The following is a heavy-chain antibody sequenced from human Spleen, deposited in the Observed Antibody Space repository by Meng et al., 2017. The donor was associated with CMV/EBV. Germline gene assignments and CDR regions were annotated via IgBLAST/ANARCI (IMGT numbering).Heavy chain of an antibody. V-gene: IGHV1-69*05. Sequence: SGGTSNSYTIDWVRQAPGQGLQWMGRFTAVFGSTSYAQNFQGRLTITTDESTSTTYMELRSLRFEDTAVYYCATVSGYSSRWYPFDSWGQGTLVTVSS. CDR2: FTAVFGST. J-gene: IGHJ4*02. CDR1: GGTSNSYT. CDR3: ATVSGYSSRWYPFDS. D-gene: IGHD6-13*01.